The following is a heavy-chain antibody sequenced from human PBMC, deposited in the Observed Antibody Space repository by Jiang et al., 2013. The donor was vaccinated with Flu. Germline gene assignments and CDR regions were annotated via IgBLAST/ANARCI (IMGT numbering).Heavy chain of an antibody. Sequence: VQLVESGPGLVKPSETLSLTCTVSGGSISSYYWSWIRQPPGKGLEWIGYIYYSGSTNYNPSLKSRVTISVDTSKNQFSLKLSSVTAADTAVYYCARSVLDSSGYWGNHWYFDLWAVAPWSLSPQ. CDR1: GGSISSYY. D-gene: IGHD3-22*01. CDR3: ARSVLDSSGYWGNHWYFDL. CDR2: IYYSGST. V-gene: IGHV4-59*08. J-gene: IGHJ2*01.